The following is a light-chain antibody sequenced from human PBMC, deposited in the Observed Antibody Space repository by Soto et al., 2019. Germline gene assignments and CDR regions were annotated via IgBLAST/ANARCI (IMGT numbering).Light chain of an antibody. V-gene: IGLV2-14*03. CDR1: SSDVGGYNY. J-gene: IGLJ1*01. CDR2: DVS. CDR3: TSYTSSSTYV. Sequence: QSVLTQPASVSGSPGQSITISCTGTSSDVGGYNYVSWYQHHPGKAPKLMIFDVSNRPSGVSNRFSGSKSGNTAPLTISGLQTEDEADYHCTSYTSSSTYVFGTGTKVTVL.